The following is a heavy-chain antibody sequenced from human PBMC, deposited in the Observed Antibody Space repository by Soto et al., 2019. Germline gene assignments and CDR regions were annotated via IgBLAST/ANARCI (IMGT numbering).Heavy chain of an antibody. V-gene: IGHV3-66*01. CDR3: ARARVYDFWSGEGPSYFDY. D-gene: IGHD3-3*01. CDR2: IYSGGST. CDR1: GFTVSSNY. Sequence: EVQLVESGGGLVQPGGSLRLSCAASGFTVSSNYMSWVRQAPGKGLEWGSVIYSGGSTYYADSVKGRFTISRDKSKKTLYRQMSSLRAGDTAVYYWARARVYDFWSGEGPSYFDYWGQGTLVTVSS. J-gene: IGHJ4*02.